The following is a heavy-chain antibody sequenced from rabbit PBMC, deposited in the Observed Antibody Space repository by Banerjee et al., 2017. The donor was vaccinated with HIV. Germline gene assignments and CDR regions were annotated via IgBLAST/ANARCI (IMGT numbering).Heavy chain of an antibody. Sequence: QEQLVESGGGLVTLGGSLKLSCKASGIDFSSYGISWVRQAPGKGLEWIACISTSVGVTYYASWAKGRFTISKTSSTTVTLQMTSLTAADTATYFCARDRDTGTVYYFDLWGQGTLVTVS. CDR3: ARDRDTGTVYYFDL. CDR2: ISTSVGVT. CDR1: GIDFSSYG. D-gene: IGHD7-1*01. V-gene: IGHV1S45*01. J-gene: IGHJ4*01.